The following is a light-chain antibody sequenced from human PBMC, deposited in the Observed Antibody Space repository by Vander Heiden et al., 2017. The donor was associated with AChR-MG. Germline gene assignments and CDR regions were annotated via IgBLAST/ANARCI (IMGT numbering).Light chain of an antibody. CDR3: QLYGTSRT. J-gene: IGKJ1*01. CDR1: QSVISSY. V-gene: IGKV3-20*01. Sequence: EIVLTQSPGTLSLSPGERATFSCRASQSVISSYLTWYQQKPGQAPRLLIYGASTRATGIPDRFSGIGSGTDFTLTISSLEPEDFAVYYCQLYGTSRTFGQGTKVEIK. CDR2: GAS.